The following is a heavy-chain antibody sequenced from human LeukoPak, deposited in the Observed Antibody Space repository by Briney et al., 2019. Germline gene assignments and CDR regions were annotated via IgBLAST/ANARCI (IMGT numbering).Heavy chain of an antibody. D-gene: IGHD5-24*01. CDR1: GFTFSNYA. CDR3: ARDGKATNDY. J-gene: IGHJ4*02. V-gene: IGHV3-64*01. CDR2: TSGNGGTT. Sequence: GGSLRLSCAASGFTFSNYAMQWVRQAPEKRLEYVSGTSGNGGTTYYANSVKGRFTMSRDNSRNTLYLQMGSLRPEDTAVYYCARDGKATNDYWGQGTLVTVSS.